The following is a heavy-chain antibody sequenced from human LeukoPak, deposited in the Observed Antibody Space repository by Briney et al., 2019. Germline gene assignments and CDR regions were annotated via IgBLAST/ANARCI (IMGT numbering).Heavy chain of an antibody. CDR2: ISYDGSNK. CDR3: ARGVQGLGSPLEY. D-gene: IGHD1-26*01. V-gene: IGHV3-30-3*01. CDR1: GFTFSSYA. Sequence: GGSLRLSCAASGFTFSSYAMHWVRQAPGKGLEWVAVISYDGSNKYYADSVKGRFTISRDNSKNTLYLQMNSLRAEDTAVYYCARGVQGLGSPLEYWGQGTLVTVSS. J-gene: IGHJ4*02.